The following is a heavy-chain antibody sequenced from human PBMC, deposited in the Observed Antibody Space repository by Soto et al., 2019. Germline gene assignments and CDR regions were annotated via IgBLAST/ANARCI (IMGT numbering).Heavy chain of an antibody. Sequence: PSETLSLTCTVSGRSLNSYSWTWIRQSPGKGLEWIGYVSSTGSTNYNPSLKSRLTMSLDTSTNEVSLSLTSVTAADAAVYFCARFSPPRKSYDSNPGWFDPWGQGIMVTVS. CDR3: ARFSPPRKSYDSNPGWFDP. CDR1: GRSLNSYS. CDR2: VSSTGST. J-gene: IGHJ5*02. V-gene: IGHV4-59*01. D-gene: IGHD3-22*01.